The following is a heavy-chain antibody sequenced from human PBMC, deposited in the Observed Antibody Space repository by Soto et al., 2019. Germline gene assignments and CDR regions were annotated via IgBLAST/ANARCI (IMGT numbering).Heavy chain of an antibody. CDR2: INHSGST. V-gene: IGHV4-34*01. J-gene: IGHJ5*02. D-gene: IGHD2-15*01. CDR3: ARPDCSGGSCHINNWFDP. CDR1: GGSFSGYY. Sequence: SETLSLTCAVYGGSFSGYYWSWIRQPPGKGLEWIGEINHSGSTNYNPSLKSRVTISVDTSKNQFSLKLSSVTAADTAVYYCARPDCSGGSCHINNWFDPWGQGTLVTVSS.